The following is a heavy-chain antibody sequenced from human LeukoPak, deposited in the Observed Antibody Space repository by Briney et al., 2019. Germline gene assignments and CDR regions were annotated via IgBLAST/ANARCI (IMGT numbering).Heavy chain of an antibody. V-gene: IGHV3-7*01. CDR3: AKTPTQWEPLTFDY. J-gene: IGHJ4*02. D-gene: IGHD1-26*01. Sequence: PGGSLRLSCAASGFTFSSYWMSWVRQAPGKGLEWVANIKQDGSEKYYVDSVKGRFTISRDNAKNSLYLQMNSLRAEDTAVYYCAKTPTQWEPLTFDYWGQGTLVTVSS. CDR1: GFTFSSYW. CDR2: IKQDGSEK.